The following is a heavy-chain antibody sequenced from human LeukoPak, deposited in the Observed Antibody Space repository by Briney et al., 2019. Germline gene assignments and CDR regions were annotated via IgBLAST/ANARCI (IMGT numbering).Heavy chain of an antibody. D-gene: IGHD1-1*01. CDR3: AREQWGTRLE. CDR2: ISVGGETK. V-gene: IGHV3-48*03. J-gene: IGHJ4*02. CDR1: GFTISSYE. Sequence: PGGSLTLSCGASGFTISSYEMDWVRQAPGKGLEWVSQISVGGETKTYAESVKGRFTISRDNAKNSLYLQMNSRRAEDTAVYYCAREQWGTRLEWGQGTLVSVSS.